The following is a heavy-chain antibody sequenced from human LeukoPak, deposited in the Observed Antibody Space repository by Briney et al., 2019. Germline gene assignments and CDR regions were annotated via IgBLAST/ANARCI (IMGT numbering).Heavy chain of an antibody. D-gene: IGHD3-22*01. J-gene: IGHJ3*02. CDR3: AKVISGFFYDALDI. CDR2: ISGSGGST. CDR1: GFTFSTYA. Sequence: GGSLRLSCAASGFTFSTYAMTWVRQAPGKGLEWVSVISGSGGSTYYADSVKGRFTISRDNSKNTLYLQMNSLRAEDPAVYYCAKVISGFFYDALDIWGQGTMVTVSS. V-gene: IGHV3-23*01.